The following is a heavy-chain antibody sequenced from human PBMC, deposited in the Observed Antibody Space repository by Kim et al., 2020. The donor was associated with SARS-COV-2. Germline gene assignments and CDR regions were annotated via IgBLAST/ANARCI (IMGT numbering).Heavy chain of an antibody. CDR3: GRGHDDYDSSGYSVDSFD. CDR2: FYYSGNT. D-gene: IGHD3-22*01. J-gene: IGHJ3*02. V-gene: IGHV4-59*01. Sequence: SETLSLTCTVSGGSISNYYWSWIRQPPGKGLEWIGYFYYSGNTNYNPYLKRRVIISVDKSKKQSSLKLSSVTAADAAAYYCGRGHDDYDSSGYSVDSFD. CDR1: GGSISNYY.